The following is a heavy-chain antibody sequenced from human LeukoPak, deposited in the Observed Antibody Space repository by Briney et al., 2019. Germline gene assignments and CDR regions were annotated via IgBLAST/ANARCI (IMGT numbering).Heavy chain of an antibody. V-gene: IGHV4-4*07. D-gene: IGHD2-2*01. CDR1: GGSISSYY. Sequence: SETLSLTCTVSGGSISSYYWSWIRQPAGKGLEWIGRIYTSGSTNYNPSLKSRVTMSVDTSKNQFSLKLSSVTAADTAVYYCARDLKARYCSSTSCSTPGRFDPWGQGTLVTVSS. CDR3: ARDLKARYCSSTSCSTPGRFDP. J-gene: IGHJ5*02. CDR2: IYTSGST.